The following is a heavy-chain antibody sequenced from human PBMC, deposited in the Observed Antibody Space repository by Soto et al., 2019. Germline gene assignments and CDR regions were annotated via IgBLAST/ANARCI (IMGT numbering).Heavy chain of an antibody. Sequence: QIQLVQSGGDVKTPGASVKVSCTTSRYTFTSHGIAWVRQAPGQGLEWMGWISTFNGKTDYAQKFQGRVTMTADTLTSTVHMELRSLRSDDTAVYYCARLLTAGATFREDAFDLWGPGTKVSVSS. V-gene: IGHV1-18*01. D-gene: IGHD3-9*01. CDR1: RYTFTSHG. CDR2: ISTFNGKT. J-gene: IGHJ3*01. CDR3: ARLLTAGATFREDAFDL.